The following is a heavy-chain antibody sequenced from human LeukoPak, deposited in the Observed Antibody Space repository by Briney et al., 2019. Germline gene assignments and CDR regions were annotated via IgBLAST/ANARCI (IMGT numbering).Heavy chain of an antibody. Sequence: PSETLSLTCAVYGGSFSGYYWSWIRQPPGKGLEWIGEINHSGSTNYNPSLKSRVTISVDTSKNQFSLKLSSVTAADTAVYYCARVRSRGFSSYYFDYWGQGTLVTVSS. D-gene: IGHD3-10*01. J-gene: IGHJ4*02. CDR1: GGSFSGYY. CDR3: ARVRSRGFSSYYFDY. CDR2: INHSGST. V-gene: IGHV4-34*01.